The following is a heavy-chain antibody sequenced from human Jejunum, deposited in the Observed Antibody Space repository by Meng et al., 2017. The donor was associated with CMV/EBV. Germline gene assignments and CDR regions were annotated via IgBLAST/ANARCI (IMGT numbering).Heavy chain of an antibody. CDR2: ISSSSTYI. CDR3: ASHYDFWSGSDY. Sequence: ASGFTFSSYAMSWVRQAPGKGLEWVSSISSSSTYIYYADSVKGRFTISRDNAKNSLYLQMNSLRAEDTAVYYCASHYDFWSGSDYWGQGTLVTVSS. V-gene: IGHV3-21*01. CDR1: GFTFSSYA. J-gene: IGHJ4*02. D-gene: IGHD3-3*01.